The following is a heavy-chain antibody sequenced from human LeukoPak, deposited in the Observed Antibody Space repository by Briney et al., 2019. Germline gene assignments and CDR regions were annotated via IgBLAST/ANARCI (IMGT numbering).Heavy chain of an antibody. CDR2: IRFDGSNK. J-gene: IGHJ4*02. CDR3: AKDLATKGNCGGDCYSFDN. D-gene: IGHD2-21*01. CDR1: RFTFSSYG. V-gene: IGHV3-30*02. Sequence: TGGSLRLSCAAPRFTFSSYGMNWVRKAPGKGLEWVEYIRFDGSNKDYADSVKGRFTISRDNSKNTLYLQMNSLRAEDTAVYYCAKDLATKGNCGGDCYSFDNWGQGTLVTVSS.